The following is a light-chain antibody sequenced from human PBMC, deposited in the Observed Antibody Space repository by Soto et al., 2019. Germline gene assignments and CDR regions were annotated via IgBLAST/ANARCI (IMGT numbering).Light chain of an antibody. Sequence: EIVLTQSPGTLSLSPGERATLSCRASQTVTSSYLAWYQQKHGQAPRLLIYGASSRATGIPDRFSGSGSGTDFTLTISRLEPEDSAVYYCQQYGGSPLFTFGPGTKVDIK. CDR2: GAS. V-gene: IGKV3-20*01. CDR3: QQYGGSPLFT. CDR1: QTVTSSY. J-gene: IGKJ3*01.